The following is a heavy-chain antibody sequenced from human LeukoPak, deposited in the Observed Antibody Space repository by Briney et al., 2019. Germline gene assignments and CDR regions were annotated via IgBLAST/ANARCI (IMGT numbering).Heavy chain of an antibody. CDR1: GYTFTGYY. V-gene: IGHV1-2*02. D-gene: IGHD1-26*01. Sequence: ASVKVSCKASGYTFTGYYMHWVRQAPGQGLEWMGWINPNSGGTNYAQKFQGRVTMTRDTSISTAYMELSSLRSEDTAVYYCATDMVGATIGFDYWGQGTLVTVSS. CDR3: ATDMVGATIGFDY. J-gene: IGHJ4*02. CDR2: INPNSGGT.